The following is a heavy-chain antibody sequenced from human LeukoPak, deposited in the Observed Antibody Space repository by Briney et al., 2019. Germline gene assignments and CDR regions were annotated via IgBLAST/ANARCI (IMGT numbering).Heavy chain of an antibody. J-gene: IGHJ4*02. Sequence: ASVKVSCKASGYTFTSYYMHWVRQAPGQGLEWMGGIIPIFGTANYAQKFQGRVTITADESTSTAYMELSSLRSEDTAVYYCARDRHYYDSSGYNYWGQGTLVTVSS. CDR2: IIPIFGTA. D-gene: IGHD3-22*01. CDR1: GYTFTSYY. V-gene: IGHV1-69*13. CDR3: ARDRHYYDSSGYNY.